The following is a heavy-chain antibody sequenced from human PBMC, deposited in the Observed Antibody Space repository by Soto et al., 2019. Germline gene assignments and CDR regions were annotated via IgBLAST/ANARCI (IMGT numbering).Heavy chain of an antibody. CDR2: VFPTWNT. CDR1: SDSISSSNW. CDR3: ARRPTAELPSNWFDH. D-gene: IGHD2-15*01. J-gene: IGHJ5*02. V-gene: IGHV4-4*02. Sequence: QVQLQESGPGLVKPSGTLSLTCAVSSDSISSSNWWSWVRQPPGKGLEWIGEVFPTWNTNYNPSLMSRVTMSVDKSKNHFSLTLSSVTASDTALYYCARRPTAELPSNWFDHWGQGILVTVSS.